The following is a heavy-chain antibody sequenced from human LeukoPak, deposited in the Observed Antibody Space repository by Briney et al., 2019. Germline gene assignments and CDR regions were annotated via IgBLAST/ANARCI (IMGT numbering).Heavy chain of an antibody. D-gene: IGHD3-3*01. Sequence: ASVKVSCKASGYTFTAYYMHWVRQAPGQGLEWMGWINTNTGNPTYAQGFTGRFVFSLDTSVSTAYLQISSLKAEDTAVYYCARERRFLEWLSPNWFDPWGQGTLVTVSS. CDR1: GYTFTAYY. J-gene: IGHJ5*02. CDR3: ARERRFLEWLSPNWFDP. V-gene: IGHV7-4-1*02. CDR2: INTNTGNP.